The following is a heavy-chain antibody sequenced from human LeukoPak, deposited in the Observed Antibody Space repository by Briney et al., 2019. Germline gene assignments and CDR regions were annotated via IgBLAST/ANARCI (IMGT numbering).Heavy chain of an antibody. CDR2: IYYSGST. CDR1: GGSISSSSYY. V-gene: IGHV4-39*02. J-gene: IGHJ4*02. D-gene: IGHD3-22*01. Sequence: SETLSLTCTVSGGSISSSSYYWGWIRQPPGKGLEWIGSIYYSGSTYYNPSLKSRVTISVDTSKNQFSLKLSSVTAADTAVYYCARDSFGSSGYWGQGTLVTVSS. CDR3: ARDSFGSSGY.